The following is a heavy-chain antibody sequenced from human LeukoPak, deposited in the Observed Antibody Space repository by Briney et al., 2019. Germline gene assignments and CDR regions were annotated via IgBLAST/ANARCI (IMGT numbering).Heavy chain of an antibody. V-gene: IGHV4-31*03. J-gene: IGHJ6*02. Sequence: SETLSLTCTVSGGSISSGGYYWSWIRQHPGKGLEWIGYIYYSGSTYYNPSLKSRVTISVDTSKNQFSLKLRSVTAADTAVYYCARDRTYSDSSTTYFYGMDVWGHGTTVTVSS. CDR2: IYYSGST. D-gene: IGHD1-26*01. CDR1: GGSISSGGYY. CDR3: ARDRTYSDSSTTYFYGMDV.